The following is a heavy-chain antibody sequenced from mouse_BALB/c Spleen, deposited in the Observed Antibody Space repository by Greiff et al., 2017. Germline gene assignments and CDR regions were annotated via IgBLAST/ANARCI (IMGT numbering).Heavy chain of an antibody. J-gene: IGHJ4*01. CDR2: IDPSDSYT. CDR3: ARADGSSSYYYAMDY. CDR1: GYTFTSYW. D-gene: IGHD1-1*01. V-gene: IGHV1S126*01. Sequence: VQLQQPGAELVKPGASVKISCKASGYTFTSYWMNWVKQRPGQGLEWIGEIDPSDSYTNNNQKFKDKATLTVDKSSSTAYMQLSSLTSEDSAVYYCARADGSSSYYYAMDYWGQGTSVTVSS.